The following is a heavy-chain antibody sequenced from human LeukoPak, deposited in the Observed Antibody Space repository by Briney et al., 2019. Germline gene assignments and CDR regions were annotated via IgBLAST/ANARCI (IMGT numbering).Heavy chain of an antibody. CDR3: AKDGADILTGYNYFDY. CDR1: GFTFSSYG. D-gene: IGHD3-9*01. J-gene: IGHJ4*02. Sequence: GRSLRLSCAASGFTFSSYGMHWVRQAPGKGLEWVAVISYDGSNKYYADSVKGRFTFSRDNSKNTLYLQMNSLRAEDTAVYYCAKDGADILTGYNYFDYWGQGTLVTVSS. V-gene: IGHV3-30*18. CDR2: ISYDGSNK.